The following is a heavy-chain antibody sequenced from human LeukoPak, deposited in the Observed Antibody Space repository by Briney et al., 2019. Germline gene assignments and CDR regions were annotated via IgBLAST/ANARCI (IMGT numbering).Heavy chain of an antibody. J-gene: IGHJ6*02. CDR2: ITNGGSTI. D-gene: IGHD3-9*01. CDR1: GFTFSDYN. Sequence: GGSLRLSCAASGFTFSDYNMNWVRQAPGKGLEWVSYITNGGSTIHHADSVKGRFTISRDNAKKTLYLQMNSLRAEDTAVYYCARSIGLTGGGVDVWGQGTAVTVSS. CDR3: ARSIGLTGGGVDV. V-gene: IGHV3-11*01.